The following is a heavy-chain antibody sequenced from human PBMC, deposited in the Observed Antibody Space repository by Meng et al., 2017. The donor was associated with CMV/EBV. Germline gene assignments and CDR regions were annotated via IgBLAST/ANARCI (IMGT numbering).Heavy chain of an antibody. Sequence: GESLKISCAASGFTFSNVWMSWVRQAPGKGLEWVGRIKSKTGGGTTDYAAPVKGRFTISRDDSKNTLYLQMNSLKTEDTAVYYCTTVKDEYYYDSSGYYSYFDYWGQGTLVTVSS. J-gene: IGHJ4*02. CDR1: GFTFSNVW. D-gene: IGHD3-22*01. V-gene: IGHV3-15*01. CDR2: IKSKTGGGTT. CDR3: TTVKDEYYYDSSGYYSYFDY.